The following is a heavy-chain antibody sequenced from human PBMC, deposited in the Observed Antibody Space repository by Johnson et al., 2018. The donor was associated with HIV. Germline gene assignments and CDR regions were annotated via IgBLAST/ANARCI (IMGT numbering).Heavy chain of an antibody. CDR1: GFTFTSYA. J-gene: IGHJ3*02. V-gene: IGHV3-30*02. CDR2: IRYDGSNE. D-gene: IGHD1-1*01. CDR3: AKATTGSDAFDI. Sequence: QVQLVESGGGVVQPGRSLRLSCAASGFTFTSYAMHWVRQAPGKGLEWVTFIRYDGSNEYYADSVKGRFTISRDNSKNTLYLQMNSLRAEDTAVYYCAKATTGSDAFDIWGQGTMVTVSS.